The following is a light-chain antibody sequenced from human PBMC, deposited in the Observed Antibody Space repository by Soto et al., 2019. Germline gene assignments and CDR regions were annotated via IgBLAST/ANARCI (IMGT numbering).Light chain of an antibody. CDR1: QDIKKY. Sequence: DIRLTQSPSSLSTSVGDRVTIACQASQDIKKYLNWYQQKPGKAPQLLIYDASYLETGVTSRFSGGGSGTDFVLTISSLQSEDIATYSCQQYDTLPYTFGQGTKLDIK. J-gene: IGKJ2*01. V-gene: IGKV1-33*01. CDR2: DAS. CDR3: QQYDTLPYT.